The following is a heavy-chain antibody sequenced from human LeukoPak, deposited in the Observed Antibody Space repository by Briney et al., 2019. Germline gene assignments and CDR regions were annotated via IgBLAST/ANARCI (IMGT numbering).Heavy chain of an antibody. CDR1: GGSISSYY. D-gene: IGHD3-3*01. Sequence: SETLSLTCTVSGGSISSYYWSWIRQPAGKGLEWIGRIYTSGSTNYNPSLKSRVTISVDTSKNQFSLKLSSVTAADTAVYYCARDRGGDFWSGYYNDYYYYYMDVWGKGTTVTVSS. CDR3: ARDRGGDFWSGYYNDYYYYYMDV. J-gene: IGHJ6*03. CDR2: IYTSGST. V-gene: IGHV4-4*07.